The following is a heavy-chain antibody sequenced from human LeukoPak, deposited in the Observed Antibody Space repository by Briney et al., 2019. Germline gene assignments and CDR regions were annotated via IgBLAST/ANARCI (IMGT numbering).Heavy chain of an antibody. V-gene: IGHV4-61*02. Sequence: SETLSLTCTVSGGSISSDNYYWSWIRQPAGKGLEWIGRIDTSGSATYNPSLKSRVTISIDTSKNQFSLNLGSVTAADTAVYYCARDRGRMVYAVWFDPWGQGTLVTVSS. CDR1: GGSISSDNYY. CDR3: ARDRGRMVYAVWFDP. CDR2: IDTSGSA. D-gene: IGHD2-8*01. J-gene: IGHJ5*02.